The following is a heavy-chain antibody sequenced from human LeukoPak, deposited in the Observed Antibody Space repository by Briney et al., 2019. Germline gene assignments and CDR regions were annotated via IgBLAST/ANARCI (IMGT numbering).Heavy chain of an antibody. CDR1: GGSISSYY. V-gene: IGHV4-59*01. CDR3: ARDHCSGGSCVSDY. CDR2: IYYSGST. J-gene: IGHJ4*02. D-gene: IGHD2-15*01. Sequence: SETLSLTCTVSGGSISSYYWSWIRQPPGKGLEWIGYIYYSGSTNYNPSLKSRVTISVDTSKNQFSLKLGSVTAADTAVYYCARDHCSGGSCVSDYWGQGTLVTVSS.